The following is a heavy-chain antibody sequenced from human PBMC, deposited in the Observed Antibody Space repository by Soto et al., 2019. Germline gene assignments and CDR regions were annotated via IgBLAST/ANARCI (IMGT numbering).Heavy chain of an antibody. D-gene: IGHD3-3*01. V-gene: IGHV4-4*02. Sequence: QVQLQESGPGLVKPSGTLSLTCAVSGGSISSDIWWTWVRQPPGKGLEWIGEIYHSGSASYNTSLKGRVTILVDKSKNHFSLKLSSVTAADTAVYYCAGREHSRGQFFTDYWGQGTLVTVSS. J-gene: IGHJ4*02. CDR3: AGREHSRGQFFTDY. CDR2: IYHSGSA. CDR1: GGSISSDIW.